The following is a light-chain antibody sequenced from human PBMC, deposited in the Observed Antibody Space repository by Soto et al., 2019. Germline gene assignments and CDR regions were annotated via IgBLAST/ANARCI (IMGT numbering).Light chain of an antibody. J-gene: IGLJ1*01. V-gene: IGLV2-14*01. Sequence: QSALTQPASVSGSPGQSITISCTGTSSDVGGYNYVSWYQQHPGKAPKLMFYDVSNRPSGVSNRFSGSKSGNTASLTISGLQAEDEADYYCSSYTSSSTYYVFGTGTKLTVL. CDR1: SSDVGGYNY. CDR2: DVS. CDR3: SSYTSSSTYYV.